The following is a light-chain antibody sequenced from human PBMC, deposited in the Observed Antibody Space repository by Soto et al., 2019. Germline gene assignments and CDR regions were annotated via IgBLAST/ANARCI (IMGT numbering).Light chain of an antibody. CDR1: QSVSSY. CDR2: DAS. CDR3: QQRSNWPPGPWT. J-gene: IGKJ1*01. V-gene: IGKV3-11*01. Sequence: EIVLTQSPATLSLSPGERATLSCRASQSVSSYLAWYQQKPGQAPRLLIYDASNRATGIPARFSGSGSGTDFTLTINSLEPEDFAVYYCQQRSNWPPGPWTFGQGTKVEIK.